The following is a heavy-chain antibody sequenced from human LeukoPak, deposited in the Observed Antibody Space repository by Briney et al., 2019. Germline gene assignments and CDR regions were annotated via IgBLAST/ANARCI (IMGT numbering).Heavy chain of an antibody. CDR1: GITFSNAW. CDR3: TTDRVPAANFYYYYMDV. Sequence: PGGSLRLSCAASGITFSNAWMSWVRQAPGKGLEWVGRIKSKTDGGTTDYAAPVKGRFAISRDASKTTLYLQMNSLKTEDTAVYYCTTDRVPAANFYYYYMDVWGKGTTVTVSS. D-gene: IGHD2-2*01. J-gene: IGHJ6*03. CDR2: IKSKTDGGTT. V-gene: IGHV3-15*01.